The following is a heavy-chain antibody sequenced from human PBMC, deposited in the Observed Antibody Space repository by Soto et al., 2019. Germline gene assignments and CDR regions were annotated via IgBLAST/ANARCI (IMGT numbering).Heavy chain of an antibody. Sequence: QVQLQMSGPGLVKPSQTLSLTCTVSGASITSDGCYWSWVRQHPGKGLEWIGYIYYSGVTYYNPSLERRVTTSVDTSQMPFSLRVTSVTAEDTAVFYCARVPSQARGLFDSWGQGALVTVSS. CDR1: GASITSDGCY. J-gene: IGHJ5*01. CDR3: ARVPSQARGLFDS. D-gene: IGHD1-26*01. CDR2: IYYSGVT. V-gene: IGHV4-31*03.